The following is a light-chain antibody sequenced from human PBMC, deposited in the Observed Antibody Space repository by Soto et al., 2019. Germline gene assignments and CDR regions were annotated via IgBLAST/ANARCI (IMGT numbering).Light chain of an antibody. V-gene: IGLV1-44*01. CDR1: SSNIGTNA. CDR2: SND. CDR3: ASWDDSLNGVV. Sequence: QPVLTQPPSASGTPGQRVTISCSGSSSNIGTNAVNWYQQLPGTAPKLLISSNDQRPSGVPDRFSGSKSGASASLAISGLQSEDEGDYYCASWDDSLNGVVFGEGTKVTVL. J-gene: IGLJ2*01.